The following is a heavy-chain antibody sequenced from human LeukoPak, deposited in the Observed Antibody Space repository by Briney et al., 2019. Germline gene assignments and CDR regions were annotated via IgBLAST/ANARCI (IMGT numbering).Heavy chain of an antibody. CDR2: ISSTSGNI. D-gene: IGHD3-16*01. J-gene: IGHJ5*02. CDR3: ARDLAGGRFDL. CDR1: GFLFRTYT. Sequence: GGSLRLSCTASGFLFRTYTMNWVRQAPGEGLQWVSYISSTSGNIYYADSLKGRFTISRDNTRNSVYLQMDSLRAEDTAVYYCARDLAGGRFDLWGHGALVTVSS. V-gene: IGHV3-21*06.